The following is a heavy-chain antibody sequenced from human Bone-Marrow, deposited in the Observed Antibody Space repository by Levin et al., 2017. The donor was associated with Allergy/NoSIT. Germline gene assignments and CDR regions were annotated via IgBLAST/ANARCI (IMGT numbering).Heavy chain of an antibody. V-gene: IGHV3-53*01. J-gene: IGHJ3*02. CDR2: IYSGGST. CDR1: GFTVSSNY. D-gene: IGHD3-22*01. CDR3: ASVYDSSGYYWSGAFDI. Sequence: GESLKISCAASGFTVSSNYMSWVRQAPGKGLEWVSVIYSGGSTYYADSVKGRFTISRDNSKNTLYLQMNSLRAEDTAVYYCASVYDSSGYYWSGAFDIWGQGTMVTVSS.